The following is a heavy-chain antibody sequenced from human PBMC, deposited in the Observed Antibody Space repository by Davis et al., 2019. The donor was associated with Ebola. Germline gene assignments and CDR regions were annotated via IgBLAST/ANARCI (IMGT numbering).Heavy chain of an antibody. D-gene: IGHD4-17*01. CDR3: TTTTVTVDY. Sequence: GESLKISCAASGFTFSSYGMHWVRQASGKGLEWVGRIRSKANSYATAYAASVKGRFTISRDDSKNTAYLQMNSLKTEDTAVYYCTTTTVTVDYWGQGTLVTVSS. CDR1: GFTFSSYG. CDR2: IRSKANSYAT. J-gene: IGHJ4*02. V-gene: IGHV3-73*01.